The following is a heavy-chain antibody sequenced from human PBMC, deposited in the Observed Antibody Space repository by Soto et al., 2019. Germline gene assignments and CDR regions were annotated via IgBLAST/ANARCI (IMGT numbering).Heavy chain of an antibody. CDR1: GDSISTFY. V-gene: IGHV4-59*01. J-gene: IGHJ3*02. CDR2: VYYTGST. D-gene: IGHD3-10*01. Sequence: SETLSLTCTVSGDSISTFYWGWMRQSPGKELEWIGYVYYTGSTNYNPSLKSRVTISVDRSKNQFSLKLTSANAADTAVYYCARRVTMVRGVIMIDAFDIWGQGTMVTV. CDR3: ARRVTMVRGVIMIDAFDI.